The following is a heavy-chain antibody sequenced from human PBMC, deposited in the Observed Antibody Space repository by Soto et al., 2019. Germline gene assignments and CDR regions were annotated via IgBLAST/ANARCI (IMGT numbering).Heavy chain of an antibody. Sequence: TLSLTCAVYGGSFSGYYWSWIRQPPGKGLEWIGEINHSGSTNYNPSLKSRVTISVDTSKNQFSLKLSSVTAADTAVYYCARVIEPPNWFDPWGQGTLVTVSS. J-gene: IGHJ5*02. V-gene: IGHV4-34*01. CDR2: INHSGST. CDR3: ARVIEPPNWFDP. CDR1: GGSFSGYY.